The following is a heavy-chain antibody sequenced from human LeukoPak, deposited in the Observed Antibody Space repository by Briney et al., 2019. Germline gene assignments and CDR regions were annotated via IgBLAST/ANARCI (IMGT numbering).Heavy chain of an antibody. CDR2: LYSGGNT. Sequence: GGSLGLSCAVSGFTVSSNYMSWVRQAPGKGLEWVSVLYSGGNTYYADSVKGRFTISRDNSKNTLYLQMNSLRAEDTAVYYCARYDGGSGPFDYWGQGTLVTVSS. V-gene: IGHV3-53*01. CDR3: ARYDGGSGPFDY. J-gene: IGHJ4*02. D-gene: IGHD3-10*01. CDR1: GFTVSSNY.